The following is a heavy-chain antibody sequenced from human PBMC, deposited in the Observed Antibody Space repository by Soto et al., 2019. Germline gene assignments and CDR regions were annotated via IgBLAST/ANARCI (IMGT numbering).Heavy chain of an antibody. D-gene: IGHD5-12*01. CDR1: GGSISSSSYY. J-gene: IGHJ4*02. Sequence: QLQLQESGPGLVKPSETLSLTCTVSGGSISSSSYYWGWIRQTPGKGLEWIGSIYYSGSTYYNPSLKSRVTISVDTSKNQFSLKLSSVTAADTAVYYCARHRYSGHELRHFDYWGQGTLVTVSS. CDR3: ARHRYSGHELRHFDY. V-gene: IGHV4-39*01. CDR2: IYYSGST.